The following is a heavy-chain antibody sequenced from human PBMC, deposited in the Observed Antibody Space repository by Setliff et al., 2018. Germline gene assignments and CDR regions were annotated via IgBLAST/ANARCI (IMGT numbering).Heavy chain of an antibody. CDR2: XXXGST. CDR1: GDSISSHF. V-gene: IGHV4-4*08. Sequence: SEPLSLTCTVSGDSISSHFWSWIRQPPGKGLEWIGHXXXGSTXXXPSLKSRVTISVDTAKSQFSLKLNAVTAADTVVYYCARGINTSSWTPKYWGQGTLVTVS. J-gene: IGHJ4*02. CDR3: ARGINTSSWTPKY. D-gene: IGHD6-13*01.